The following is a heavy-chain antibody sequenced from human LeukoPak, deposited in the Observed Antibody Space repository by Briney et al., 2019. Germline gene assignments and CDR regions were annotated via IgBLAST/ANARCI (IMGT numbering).Heavy chain of an antibody. CDR3: AKNSRALDV. D-gene: IGHD2/OR15-2a*01. J-gene: IGHJ6*02. Sequence: PGGSLRLSCAASGFTFSSFFLTWVRQAPGKGPGLVSYISGSGNVTKYADSVKGRFTISRDNSKNTLYLQMSSLRAEDTAVYYCAKNSRALDVRGQGTTVTVSS. CDR1: GFTFSSFF. V-gene: IGHV3-23*01. CDR2: ISGSGNVT.